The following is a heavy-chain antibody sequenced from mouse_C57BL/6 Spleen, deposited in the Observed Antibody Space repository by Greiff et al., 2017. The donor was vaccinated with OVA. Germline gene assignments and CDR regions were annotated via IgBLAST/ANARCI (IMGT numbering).Heavy chain of an antibody. V-gene: IGHV1-43*01. Sequence: EVKLMEPGPELVKPGASVQISCKASGYSFTGYYMHWVKQSSEKSLEWIGVINPSTGGTSYNQKFKGKATLTVDKSSSTAYMQLKSLTSEDSAVYYYACNYEFAYWGQGTLVTVSA. CDR2: INPSTGGT. J-gene: IGHJ3*01. D-gene: IGHD2-1*01. CDR3: ACNYEFAY. CDR1: GYSFTGYY.